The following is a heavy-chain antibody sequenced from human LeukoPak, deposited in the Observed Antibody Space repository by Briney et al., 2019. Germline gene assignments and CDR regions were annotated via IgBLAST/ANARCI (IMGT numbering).Heavy chain of an antibody. CDR2: ISSSSSYI. D-gene: IGHD3-22*01. CDR1: GFTFSSYS. Sequence: PGGSMRLSCAASGFTFSSYSMNWVRQAPGKGLEWVSSISSSSSYIYYADSVKGRFTISRDNAKNSLYLQMNSLRAEDTAVYYCARDGRGYYYDSSGYYFDYWGQGTPVTVSS. J-gene: IGHJ4*02. V-gene: IGHV3-21*01. CDR3: ARDGRGYYYDSSGYYFDY.